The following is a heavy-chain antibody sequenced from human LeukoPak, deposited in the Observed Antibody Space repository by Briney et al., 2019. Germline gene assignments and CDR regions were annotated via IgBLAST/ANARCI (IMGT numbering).Heavy chain of an antibody. CDR3: AKGVRFLDWWMLDY. J-gene: IGHJ4*02. D-gene: IGHD3-9*01. CDR1: GFTFSAYA. V-gene: IGHV3-23*01. Sequence: GGSLRVSCAASGFTFSAYALSWVRQAPGKGLEWVSAISGTAASTYYADSVKGRFTISRDNSKSTLYLQMNSLRAEDTATYYCAKGVRFLDWWMLDYWGQGSLVTVSS. CDR2: ISGTAAST.